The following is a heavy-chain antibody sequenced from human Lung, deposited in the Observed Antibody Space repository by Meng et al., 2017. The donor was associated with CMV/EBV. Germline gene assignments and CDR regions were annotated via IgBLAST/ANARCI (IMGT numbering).Heavy chain of an antibody. CDR2: INTANGAP. Sequence: ASVKVSXKGSGYYFNAFGISWMRQAPGQGLEWMGWINTANGAPRYAQRFQGRVTMTTDKSTATAYMEMRSHTSDDKAVYYCARRRGVDHFLEGGGDDYFDYWGQGTPVTVSS. D-gene: IGHD3-16*01. CDR1: GYYFNAFG. V-gene: IGHV1-18*01. CDR3: ARRRGVDHFLEGGGDDYFDY. J-gene: IGHJ4*02.